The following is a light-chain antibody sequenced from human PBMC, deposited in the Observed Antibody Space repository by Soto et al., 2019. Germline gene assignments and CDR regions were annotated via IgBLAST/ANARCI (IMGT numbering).Light chain of an antibody. CDR2: AAS. CDR3: QKADTFPLA. CDR1: QDISRW. V-gene: IGKV1-12*01. Sequence: DIQMTQSPSSVSAYVGDSVTITCRASQDISRWLASYQQKPGKAPRLLIYAASTLESGVPSRFRGSGSGTLFTLTITTLLPEDFATYYCQKADTFPLAFGGGTKLEI. J-gene: IGKJ4*02.